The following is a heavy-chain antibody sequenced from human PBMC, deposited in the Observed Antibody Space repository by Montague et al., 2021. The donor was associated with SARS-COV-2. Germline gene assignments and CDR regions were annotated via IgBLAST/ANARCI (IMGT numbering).Heavy chain of an antibody. V-gene: IGHV2-70*13. CDR3: ARILTRGYFDY. CDR2: XXWXXXK. CDR1: GFSLSTSGMC. J-gene: IGHJ4*02. D-gene: IGHD4-23*01. Sequence: PALVKPTQTLTLTCTFSGFSLSTSGMCVSWLRQPPGKALEWLAXXXWXXXKYXNTSLNTRLTTSKDTSKNPVVLTMTNMDPMDTATYYCARILTRGYFDYWGLGTLVTVSS.